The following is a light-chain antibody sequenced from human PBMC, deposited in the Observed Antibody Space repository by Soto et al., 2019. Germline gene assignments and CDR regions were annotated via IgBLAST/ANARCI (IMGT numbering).Light chain of an antibody. CDR3: QQSYNSPWT. CDR2: GAS. V-gene: IGKV3-15*01. J-gene: IGKJ1*01. CDR1: QSLRSD. Sequence: EILMTQSPPTLSVSPGERATLSCRTSQSLRSDLAWYQQKPGQAPRLLIYGASPRETDVPARFSGTGAGTDCTRTISSLQPEDFSTDYCQQSYNSPWTFGQGTKVDI.